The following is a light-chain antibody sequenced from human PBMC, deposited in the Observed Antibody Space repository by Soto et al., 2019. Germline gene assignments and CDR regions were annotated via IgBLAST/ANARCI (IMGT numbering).Light chain of an antibody. CDR1: QSISSSY. CDR2: GAS. J-gene: IGKJ1*01. CDR3: HQYRST. V-gene: IGKV3-20*01. Sequence: EIVLTQSPGTLSLSPGERATLSCRASQSISSSYLAWYQQKPGQAPRLLIYGASSRATGIPDRFSGSGSGTDFTLTISRLEPEDVAVYYRHQYRSTFGQGTKV.